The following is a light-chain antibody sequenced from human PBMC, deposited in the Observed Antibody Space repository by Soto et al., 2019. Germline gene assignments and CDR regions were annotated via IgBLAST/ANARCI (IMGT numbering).Light chain of an antibody. J-gene: IGLJ1*01. CDR1: SSDVGGYDY. CDR3: SSYTSSSTDV. CDR2: EVN. Sequence: QSVLTQPASVAGSPGQSITISCTGTSSDVGGYDYVSWYQQHPGKAPKLIIYEVNNRPSGVSHRFSGSKSGNTASLTISGPQAGDEADYYCSSYTSSSTDVFGTGSKGT. V-gene: IGLV2-14*01.